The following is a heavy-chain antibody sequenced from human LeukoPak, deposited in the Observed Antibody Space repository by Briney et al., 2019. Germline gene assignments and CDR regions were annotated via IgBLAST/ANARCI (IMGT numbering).Heavy chain of an antibody. V-gene: IGHV3-9*01. CDR3: SRSPDFWSALDF. D-gene: IGHD3-3*01. CDR2: VSWDSTRM. CDR1: GFNFDAYA. J-gene: IGHJ4*02. Sequence: GGFLRLSCAASGFNFDAYAMHWVRRVPGRGLEWVSGVSWDSTRMAYADSVKGRFTISRDNAKNSLYLQMTSLRPEDTAVYYCSRSPDFWSALDFWGQGTLVAVSS.